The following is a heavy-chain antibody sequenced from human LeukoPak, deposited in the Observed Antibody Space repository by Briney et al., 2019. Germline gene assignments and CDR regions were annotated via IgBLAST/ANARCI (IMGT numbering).Heavy chain of an antibody. J-gene: IGHJ4*02. CDR3: AKSSYYDTSGYNREYYFDC. CDR2: IWYDGSNK. D-gene: IGHD3-22*01. CDR1: GFTFSSYG. V-gene: IGHV3-33*06. Sequence: PGGSLRLSCAASGFTFSSYGMHWVRQAPGKGLEWVAVIWYDGSNKYYADSVKGRFTISRDNSKNTLYLQLNSLRAEDTAVYYCAKSSYYDTSGYNREYYFDCWGQGTLVTVSS.